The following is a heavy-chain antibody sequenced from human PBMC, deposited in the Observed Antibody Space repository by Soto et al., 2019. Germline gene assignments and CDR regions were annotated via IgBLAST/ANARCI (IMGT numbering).Heavy chain of an antibody. CDR1: GCSISNHY. V-gene: IGHV4-59*11. D-gene: IGHD7-27*01. J-gene: IGHJ4*02. Sequence: QLQLQESGPGLVKPSETLSLTCTVSGCSISNHYWSWIRQPPGKGLEWIGYIYYNGTTNYNPPLKSRFTMSVDTSKNQISLKLSSVTAADTAVYYCTRANWYSEYWGQGTLVTVSS. CDR2: IYYNGTT. CDR3: TRANWYSEY.